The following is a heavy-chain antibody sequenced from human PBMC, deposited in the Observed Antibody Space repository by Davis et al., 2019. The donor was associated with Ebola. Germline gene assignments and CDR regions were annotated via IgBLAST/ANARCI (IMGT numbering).Heavy chain of an antibody. V-gene: IGHV3-48*04. CDR3: ARGVAVEY. D-gene: IGHD6-19*01. CDR2: ISSSSSTI. CDR1: GFTFSSYS. Sequence: GESLKISCAASGFTFSSYSMNWVRQAPGKGLEWVSYISSSSSTIYYADSVKGRFTISRDNAKNSLYLHMNSLRAEDTAVYYCARGVAVEYWGQGTLVTVSS. J-gene: IGHJ4*02.